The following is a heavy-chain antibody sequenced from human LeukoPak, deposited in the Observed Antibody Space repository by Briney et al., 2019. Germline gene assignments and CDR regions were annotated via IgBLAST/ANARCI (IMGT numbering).Heavy chain of an antibody. CDR3: AIPRGPMGTLVYGGFEI. CDR1: GGTFSSYT. D-gene: IGHD5-24*01. J-gene: IGHJ3*02. V-gene: IGHV1-69*05. CDR2: TIPMFGTA. Sequence: GASVKVSCKASGGTFSSYTISWVRQAPGQGLEWMGGTIPMFGTAKYAQNFQDRVTVITDESTGTAYMELSSLRSEDTAVYYCAIPRGPMGTLVYGGFEIWGQGTMVTVSS.